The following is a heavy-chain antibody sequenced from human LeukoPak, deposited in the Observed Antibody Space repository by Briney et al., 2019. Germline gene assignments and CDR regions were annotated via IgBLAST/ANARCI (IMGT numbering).Heavy chain of an antibody. V-gene: IGHV3-23*01. CDR3: AKSVRGYTYYFDC. CDR2: ISGSGSNT. D-gene: IGHD5-12*01. Sequence: GGSLRLSCAASRFTFNNYAMSWVRQAPGKGLEWVSTISGSGSNTYYADSVKGRFTISRDNSKNTLYLQMNSLRAEDTAVYYCAKSVRGYTYYFDCWGQGTLVTVSS. CDR1: RFTFNNYA. J-gene: IGHJ4*02.